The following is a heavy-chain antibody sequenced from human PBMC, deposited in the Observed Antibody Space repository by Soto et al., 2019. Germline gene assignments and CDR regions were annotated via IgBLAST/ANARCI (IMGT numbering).Heavy chain of an antibody. D-gene: IGHD2-21*02. CDR3: AKYGDNGDFYLNQ. V-gene: IGHV3-23*01. J-gene: IGHJ4*02. CDR1: GFTFSGYA. CDR2: LSGSGGST. Sequence: HPGGSLRLSCAASGFTFSGYAMSWVRQAPGKGLEWVSALSGSGGSTHYADSVKGRFTISRDNSKNTLYLQMNSLRAEDTAVYYCAKYGDNGDFYLNQWGQGTLVTVSS.